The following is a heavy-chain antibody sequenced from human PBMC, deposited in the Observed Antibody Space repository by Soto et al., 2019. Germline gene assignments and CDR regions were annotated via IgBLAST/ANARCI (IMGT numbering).Heavy chain of an antibody. CDR1: GYTFSGYY. CDR2: INPNSGGT. D-gene: IGHD2-2*02. J-gene: IGHJ6*02. CDR3: ARSLTEGYCTITGCYTRPLYGMDV. Sequence: ASVKVCCKASGYTFSGYYIHWLRQAPGQGLEWMGWINPNSGGTNYAQKFQGSVTVTRDTPTSTAYMELSRLTSDDTAVYYCARSLTEGYCTITGCYTRPLYGMDVWGQGTTVTVSS. V-gene: IGHV1-2*02.